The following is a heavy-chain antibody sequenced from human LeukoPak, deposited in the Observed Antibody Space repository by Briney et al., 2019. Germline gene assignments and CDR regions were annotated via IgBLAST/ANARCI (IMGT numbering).Heavy chain of an antibody. CDR1: GYTLTSYG. Sequence: GASVKVSCKASGYTLTSYGISWVRQAPGQGLEWMGWISAYNGNTNYAQKLQGRVTMTTDTSTSTACMELRSLRSDDTAVYYCARFGGAWPNYYDSSGYPLGYNWFDPWGQGTLVTVSS. CDR3: ARFGGAWPNYYDSSGYPLGYNWFDP. V-gene: IGHV1-18*01. CDR2: ISAYNGNT. D-gene: IGHD3-22*01. J-gene: IGHJ5*02.